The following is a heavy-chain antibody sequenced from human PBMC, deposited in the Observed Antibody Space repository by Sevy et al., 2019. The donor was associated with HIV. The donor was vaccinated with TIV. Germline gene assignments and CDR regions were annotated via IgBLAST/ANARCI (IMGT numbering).Heavy chain of an antibody. V-gene: IGHV3-30*04. CDR1: GFTFSSYA. J-gene: IGHJ4*02. CDR3: ANHYYDSTGYYYPLDY. CDR2: ISIDGNNK. Sequence: GGSLRLSCTASGFTFSSYAMYWVRQAPGKGLEWVAVISIDGNNKDYADSVKGRFTISRDNSKNTLYLQMNSLRAEDTAVYYCANHYYDSTGYYYPLDYWGQGTLVTVSS. D-gene: IGHD3-22*01.